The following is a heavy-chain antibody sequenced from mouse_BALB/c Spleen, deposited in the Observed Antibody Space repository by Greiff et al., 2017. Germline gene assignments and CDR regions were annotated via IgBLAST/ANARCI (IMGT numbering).Heavy chain of an antibody. CDR3: TRRTLAWFAY. CDR1: GYTFTSYY. V-gene: IGHV1S81*02. J-gene: IGHJ3*01. Sequence: QVQLKQPGAELVKPGASVKLSCKASGYTFTSYYMYWVKQRPGQGLEWIGGINPSNGGTNFNEKFKSKATLTVDKSSSTAYMQLSSLTSEDSAVYYCTRRTLAWFAYWGQGTLVTVSA. CDR2: INPSNGGT.